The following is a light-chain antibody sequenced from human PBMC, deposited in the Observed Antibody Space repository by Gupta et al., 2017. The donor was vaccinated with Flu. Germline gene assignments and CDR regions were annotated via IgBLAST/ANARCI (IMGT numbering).Light chain of an antibody. CDR1: SSDVGGYNY. CDR3: CSDTRIITRV. Sequence: SASSQPPSASGSPGPSITIPCTGTSSDVGGYNYVSWYQQHPGKSPKLMIYEVSNRPSGVSVRFSGSKSGNTASLTISGHQEEDEADYYCCSDTRIITRVFGGGTKLTVL. V-gene: IGLV2-14*01. CDR2: EVS. J-gene: IGLJ2*01.